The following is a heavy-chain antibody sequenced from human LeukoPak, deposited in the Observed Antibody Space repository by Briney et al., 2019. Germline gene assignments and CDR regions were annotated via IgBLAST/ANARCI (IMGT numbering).Heavy chain of an antibody. CDR3: ARKSGDLDY. CDR1: GFTFSNNE. J-gene: IGHJ4*02. CDR2: ISSSASTI. V-gene: IGHV3-48*03. D-gene: IGHD3-10*01. Sequence: GGSLRLSCAASGFTFSNNEMTWVRQAPGKGLEWVSYISSSASTIYYADSVRGRFTISRDNAKNSLYLQMNSLRAEDTAVYYCARKSGDLDYWGQGTLVTVSS.